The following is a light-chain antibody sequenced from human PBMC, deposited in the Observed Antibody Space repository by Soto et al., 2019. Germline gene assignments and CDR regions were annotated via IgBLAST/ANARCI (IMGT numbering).Light chain of an antibody. CDR1: SSDVGSYNL. Sequence: QSALAHPASVSGSPGQSLTISCTGTSSDVGSYNLVSWYQQHPGKAPKLMIYEGSKRPSGVSNRFSGSKSGNTASLTISGLQAEDEADYYCCSYAGSSTFVFVFGTGTKVTVL. J-gene: IGLJ1*01. CDR2: EGS. V-gene: IGLV2-23*03. CDR3: CSYAGSSTFVFV.